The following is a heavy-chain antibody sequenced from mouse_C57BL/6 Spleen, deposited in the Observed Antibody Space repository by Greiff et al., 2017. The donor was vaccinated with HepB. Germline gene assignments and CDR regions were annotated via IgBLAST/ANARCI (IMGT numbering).Heavy chain of an antibody. Sequence: VKVVESGPELVKPGASVKISCKASGYSFTSYYIHWVKQRPGQGLEWIGWIYPGSGNTKYNEKFKGKATLTADTSSSTAYMQLSSLTSEDSAVYYCARRNGDSNPFDYWGQGTTLTVSS. CDR1: GYSFTSYY. CDR2: IYPGSGNT. J-gene: IGHJ2*01. V-gene: IGHV1-66*01. D-gene: IGHD2-5*01. CDR3: ARRNGDSNPFDY.